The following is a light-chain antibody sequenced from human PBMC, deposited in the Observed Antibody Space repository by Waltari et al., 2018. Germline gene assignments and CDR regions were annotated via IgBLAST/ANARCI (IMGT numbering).Light chain of an antibody. V-gene: IGKV1-39*01. CDR2: GIS. J-gene: IGKJ4*01. CDR1: QTITRY. CDR3: QQSNSIPLT. Sequence: DIQMTQSPSSLSASVGDRVTITCRASQTITRYLNWYQQKPGKAPKLLIYGISSLQSGVPSRFSGSGSGTDFTLTISSLQPEDFATYYCQQSNSIPLTFGGGTKVDIK.